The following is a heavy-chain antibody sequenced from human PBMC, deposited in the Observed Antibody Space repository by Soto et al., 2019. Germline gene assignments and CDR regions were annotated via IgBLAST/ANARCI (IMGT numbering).Heavy chain of an antibody. V-gene: IGHV1-69*02. D-gene: IGHD2-2*01. Sequence: QVQLVQSGAEVKKPGSPVKVSCKASGGTFRTYSITWVRQAPGQGLEWMGKIIPILDMANYAQKFQGRVTITADKSTSIAYMELNSLRSEDTAVYYCARGPVVVVPDDMFTRHNWFDPWGQGTRVTVSS. CDR3: ARGPVVVVPDDMFTRHNWFDP. CDR1: GGTFRTYS. J-gene: IGHJ5*02. CDR2: IIPILDMA.